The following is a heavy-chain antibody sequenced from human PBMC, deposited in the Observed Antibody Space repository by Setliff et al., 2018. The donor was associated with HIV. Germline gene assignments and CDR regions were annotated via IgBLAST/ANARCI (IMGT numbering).Heavy chain of an antibody. Sequence: ASVKVSCKASGYTFTGYYMHWVRQAPGQGLEWTGGIIPIFGTANYAQKFQGRVTMTRDTSISTAYMELSRLRSDDTALYYCARSTTAGWGQGTMVTVSS. J-gene: IGHJ4*02. V-gene: IGHV1-2*02. D-gene: IGHD4-17*01. CDR2: IIPIFGTA. CDR3: ARSTTAG. CDR1: GYTFTGYY.